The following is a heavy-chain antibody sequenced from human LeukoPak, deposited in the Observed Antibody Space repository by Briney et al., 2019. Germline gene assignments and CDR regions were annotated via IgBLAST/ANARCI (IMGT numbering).Heavy chain of an antibody. CDR2: IYYTGNT. CDR3: ARDSGHPGGYSYGRKDY. D-gene: IGHD5-18*01. J-gene: IGHJ4*02. CDR1: GGSTISTTYY. Sequence: SETLSLTCTVSGGSTISTTYYWGWIRQPPGKDLEWIGSIYYTGNTYYNPSLKSRVTISLDTSKNQFSLKLSSVTAADTAVYYCARDSGHPGGYSYGRKDYWGQGTLVTVSS. V-gene: IGHV4-39*07.